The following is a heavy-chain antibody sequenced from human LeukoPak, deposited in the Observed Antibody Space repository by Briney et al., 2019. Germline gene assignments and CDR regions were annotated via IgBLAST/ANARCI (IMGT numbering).Heavy chain of an antibody. CDR3: ARQVGGSASYSLD. Sequence: KVGGALEISCQCSGCRFTSYLISWVPQVPGKGLEWEGRFDSSESYTHYTPPFQGRVTISADKHIRTPPLDWSSLRSAHTALYYCARQVGGSASYSLDWGQGTLVTVSS. CDR2: FDSSESYT. V-gene: IGHV5-10-1*01. J-gene: IGHJ4*02. CDR1: GCRFTSYL. D-gene: IGHD3-10*01.